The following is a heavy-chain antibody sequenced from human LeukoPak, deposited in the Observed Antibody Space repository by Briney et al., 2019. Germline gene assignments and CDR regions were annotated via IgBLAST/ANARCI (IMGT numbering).Heavy chain of an antibody. D-gene: IGHD3-3*01. V-gene: IGHV3-23*01. Sequence: PGGSLRLSCAASGFTFSNYAMSGVRQTPGKGLECVSTIGGGGDYTYYADSVKGRFTVSRDNSKNTLYLQMNSLRAEDTALYYCVKKRSNYDFWSGYCHYWGQGTLVTVSS. CDR2: IGGGGDYT. CDR3: VKKRSNYDFWSGYCHY. J-gene: IGHJ4*02. CDR1: GFTFSNYA.